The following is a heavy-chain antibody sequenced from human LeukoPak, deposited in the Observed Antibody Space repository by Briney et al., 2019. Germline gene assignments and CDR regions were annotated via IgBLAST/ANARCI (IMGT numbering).Heavy chain of an antibody. V-gene: IGHV4-34*01. CDR2: INHSGST. CDR1: GGSLSGYY. Sequence: SETLSLTCAVYGGSLSGYYWSWISEPPGEGLEWIGEINHSGSTNYNPSLKSRVTISVDTSKNQFSLKLSSVTAADTAVYYCARHVRPPTSYYYDSSGYTYFDYWGQGTLVTVSS. CDR3: ARHVRPPTSYYYDSSGYTYFDY. D-gene: IGHD3-22*01. J-gene: IGHJ4*02.